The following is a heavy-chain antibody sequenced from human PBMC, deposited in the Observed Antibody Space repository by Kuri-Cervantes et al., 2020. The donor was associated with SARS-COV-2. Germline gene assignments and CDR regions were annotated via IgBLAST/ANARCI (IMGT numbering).Heavy chain of an antibody. J-gene: IGHJ4*02. D-gene: IGHD2-2*01. CDR3: ARDCSTADCKTFGYY. V-gene: IGHV4-39*02. CDR1: GGSVSSSSYY. CDR2: IYYTGSA. Sequence: LRLSCTVSGGSVSSSSYYWGWIRQPPGKGLEWIGSIYYTGSAYYNSSLKSRVTISVDTSKNQFSLKLSSVTAADTAVYYCARDCSTADCKTFGYYWGRGTLVTVSS.